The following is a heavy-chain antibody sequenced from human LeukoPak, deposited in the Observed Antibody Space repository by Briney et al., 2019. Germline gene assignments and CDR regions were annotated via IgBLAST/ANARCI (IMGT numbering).Heavy chain of an antibody. CDR3: VATRVCGGVLLRPNCLYFEN. CDR1: GFTFNNYV. V-gene: IGHV3-23*01. J-gene: IGHJ4*02. Sequence: PGGSLRLSCAASGFTFNNYVMSWFRQAPGKGLEWVSGIDYSGGNTNYADSVLGRFTVSRDNSKNTLYLQMNSLRAEDTAVYYCVATRVCGGVLLRPNCLYFENWGQGTLVSVSS. D-gene: IGHD3-10*01. CDR2: IDYSGGNT.